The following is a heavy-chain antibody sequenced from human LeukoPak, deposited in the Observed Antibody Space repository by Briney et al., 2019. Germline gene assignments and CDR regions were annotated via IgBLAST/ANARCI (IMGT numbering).Heavy chain of an antibody. Sequence: SETLSLTCTVSGGSISSYYWSWIRQPAGKGLEWIGRIYTSGSTNYNPSPKSRVTMSVDTSKNQFSLKLSSVTAVDTAVYYCARGASMVRGVIIPFDPWGQGTLVTVSS. CDR2: IYTSGST. CDR1: GGSISSYY. V-gene: IGHV4-4*07. J-gene: IGHJ5*02. CDR3: ARGASMVRGVIIPFDP. D-gene: IGHD3-10*01.